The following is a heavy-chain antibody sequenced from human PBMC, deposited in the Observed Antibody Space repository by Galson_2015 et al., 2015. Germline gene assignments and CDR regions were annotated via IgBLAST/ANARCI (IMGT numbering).Heavy chain of an antibody. CDR2: TWYDGGNK. D-gene: IGHD2-2*02. J-gene: IGHJ6*03. CDR1: GFTFSSYG. Sequence: SLRLSCAASGFTFSSYGMHWVRQAPGKGLEWVAVTWYDGGNKYYAESVKGRFTISRDNSKNTLYLQMNSLRAEDTAVYYCATCSSASCYSQGYYMDVWGKGTAVTVSS. V-gene: IGHV3-33*01. CDR3: ATCSSASCYSQGYYMDV.